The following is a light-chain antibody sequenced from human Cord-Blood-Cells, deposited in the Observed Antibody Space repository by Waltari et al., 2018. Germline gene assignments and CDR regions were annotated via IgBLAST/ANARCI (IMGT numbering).Light chain of an antibody. CDR2: GKN. Sequence: VALGQTVRITCQGDSLRSYYASWYQQKPGQAPVLVIYGKNNRPSGIPDRFSGSSSGNTASLTITGAQAEDEADYYCNSRDSSGNHWVFGGGTKLTVL. J-gene: IGLJ3*02. CDR1: SLRSYY. CDR3: NSRDSSGNHWV. V-gene: IGLV3-19*01.